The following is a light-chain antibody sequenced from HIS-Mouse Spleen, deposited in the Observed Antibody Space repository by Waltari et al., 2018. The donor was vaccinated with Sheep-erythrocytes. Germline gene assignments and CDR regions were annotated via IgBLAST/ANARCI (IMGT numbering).Light chain of an antibody. CDR2: RNN. CDR1: RSNIGSNY. CDR3: AAWDDSLSGWV. J-gene: IGLJ3*02. Sequence: QSVLTHPPPASGTPGHRVTISCSGSRSNIGSNYVYWYQQLPGTAPKLLIYRNNQRPSGVPDRFSGSKSGTSASLAISGLRSEDEADYYCAAWDDSLSGWVFGGGTKLTVL. V-gene: IGLV1-47*01.